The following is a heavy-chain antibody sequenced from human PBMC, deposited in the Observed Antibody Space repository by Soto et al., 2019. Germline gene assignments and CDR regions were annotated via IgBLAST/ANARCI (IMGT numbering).Heavy chain of an antibody. D-gene: IGHD2-15*01. CDR1: GGSISSGGYY. J-gene: IGHJ3*02. Sequence: PSETLSLTCTVSGGSISSGGYYWSWIRQHPGKGLEWIGYIYYSGSTYHNPSLKSRVTISVDTSKNQFSLKPSSVTAADTAVYYCATKGYCSGGRCCSGYDAFDIWGQGTMVTVSS. CDR3: ATKGYCSGGRCCSGYDAFDI. CDR2: IYYSGST. V-gene: IGHV4-31*03.